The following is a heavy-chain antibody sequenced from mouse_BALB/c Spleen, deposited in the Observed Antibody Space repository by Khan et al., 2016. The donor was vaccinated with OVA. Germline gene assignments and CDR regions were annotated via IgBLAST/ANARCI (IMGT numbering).Heavy chain of an antibody. CDR3: AIYYGNYYAMDY. CDR2: ISYSGST. Sequence: EVKLLESGPSLVKPSQTLSLTCSVTGDSITSGYWNWIRKFPGNKLEYMGYISYSGSTYYTPSLKSRISITRDTSKNQYYLQLNSVTTEDTATYYCAIYYGNYYAMDYWGQGTSVTVSS. V-gene: IGHV3-8*02. J-gene: IGHJ4*01. D-gene: IGHD2-1*01. CDR1: GDSITSGY.